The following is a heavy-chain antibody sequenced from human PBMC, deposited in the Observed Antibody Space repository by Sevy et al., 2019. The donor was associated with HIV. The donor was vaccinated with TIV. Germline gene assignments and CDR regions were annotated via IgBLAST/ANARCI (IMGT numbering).Heavy chain of an antibody. CDR1: GFTFSSYG. D-gene: IGHD3-10*01. Sequence: GGSLRLSCAASGFTFSSYGMHWVRQAPGKGLEWVAFIRYDGSNKYYADSVKGRFTIYRDNSKNTLYLQMNSLRAEDTAVYYCAKDYNYGSGSQIFDYWGQGTLVTVSS. CDR2: IRYDGSNK. V-gene: IGHV3-30*02. J-gene: IGHJ4*02. CDR3: AKDYNYGSGSQIFDY.